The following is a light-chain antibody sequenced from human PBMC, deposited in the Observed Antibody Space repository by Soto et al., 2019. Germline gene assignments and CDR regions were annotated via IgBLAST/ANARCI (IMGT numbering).Light chain of an antibody. Sequence: DIQLTQSPSSLSSSLGETDTISCRASQNVANYLHWYQQKAGKAPKVLIYVASVLKTGLSSRFSGSGYGTDFTLTITSLQPEDFAMYYCQQSFSSPPLTFGQGTRLDIK. CDR3: QQSFSSPPLT. CDR1: QNVANY. CDR2: VAS. V-gene: IGKV1-39*01. J-gene: IGKJ5*01.